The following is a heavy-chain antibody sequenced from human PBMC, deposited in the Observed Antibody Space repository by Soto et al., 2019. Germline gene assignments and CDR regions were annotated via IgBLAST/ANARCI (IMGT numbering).Heavy chain of an antibody. J-gene: IGHJ4*02. D-gene: IGHD3-10*02. CDR1: GFSLSTNGVG. CDR3: AHSPRITMYDY. CDR2: IYWDDDK. V-gene: IGHV2-5*02. Sequence: QITLKESGPTLVKPTQTLTLTCTFSGFSLSTNGVGVGWIRRPPGKALEWLALIYWDDDKRYSPSLKSRLTXTXXTSKNRVVLTMTNMDPVDTATYYCAHSPRITMYDYWGQGTLVTVSS.